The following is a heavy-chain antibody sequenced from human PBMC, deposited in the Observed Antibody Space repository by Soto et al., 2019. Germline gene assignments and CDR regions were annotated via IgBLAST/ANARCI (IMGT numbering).Heavy chain of an antibody. CDR2: ISNDGINR. CDR1: GFTFSSYA. CDR3: ARDWAAAGCFDY. Sequence: GSLRLSCAGSGFTFSSYAMHWVRQAPGKGLEWVALISNDGINRYYADSVKGRFTVSRDNSKNTLFLQMNSLTAVDTAMYYCARDWAAAGCFDYWGPGTLVTVSS. V-gene: IGHV3-30-3*01. J-gene: IGHJ4*02. D-gene: IGHD6-13*01.